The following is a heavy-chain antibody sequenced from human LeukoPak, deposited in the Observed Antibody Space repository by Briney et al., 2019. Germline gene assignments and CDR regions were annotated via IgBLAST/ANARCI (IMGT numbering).Heavy chain of an antibody. J-gene: IGHJ4*02. CDR1: GGTFSSYA. V-gene: IGHV1-69*04. Sequence: SVKVSCKASGGTFSSYAISWVRQAPGQGLEWMGRIIPTLGIANYAQKFQGRVTITADKSTSTAYMELSSLRSEDTAVYYCARERGIAARETDYWGQGTLVTVSS. D-gene: IGHD6-6*01. CDR2: IIPTLGIA. CDR3: ARERGIAARETDY.